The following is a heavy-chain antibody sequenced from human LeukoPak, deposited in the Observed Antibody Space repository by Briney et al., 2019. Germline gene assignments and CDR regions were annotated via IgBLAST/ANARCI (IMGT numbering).Heavy chain of an antibody. D-gene: IGHD2-8*01. CDR3: ARLGNCTNGVCYTGPVGY. J-gene: IGHJ4*02. CDR1: GGSISSSSYY. V-gene: IGHV4-39*01. CDR2: IYYSGST. Sequence: SETLSLTCTISGGSISSSSYYWGWIRQPPGKGLEWIGSIYYSGSTYYNPSLKSRVTISVDTSKNQFSLKLSSVTAADTAVYYCARLGNCTNGVCYTGPVGYWGQGTLVTVSS.